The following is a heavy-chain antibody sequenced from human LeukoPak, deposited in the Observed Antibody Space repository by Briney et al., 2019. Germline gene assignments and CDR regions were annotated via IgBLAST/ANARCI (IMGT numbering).Heavy chain of an antibody. Sequence: PSETLSLTCAVSGGSISSGGYSWTWIRRPPGKGLEWIGYIYHSGSTYYNPSLKSRVTISVDRSKTQFSLKLSSVTAADTAVYYCARGGGAFYGDYVDAFDIWGQGTMVTVSS. CDR3: ARGGGAFYGDYVDAFDI. J-gene: IGHJ3*02. V-gene: IGHV4-30-2*01. CDR1: GGSISSGGYS. D-gene: IGHD4-17*01. CDR2: IYHSGST.